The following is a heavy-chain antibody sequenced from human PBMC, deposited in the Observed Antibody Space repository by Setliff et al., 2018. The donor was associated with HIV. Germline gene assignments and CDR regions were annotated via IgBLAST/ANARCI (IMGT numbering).Heavy chain of an antibody. V-gene: IGHV4-34*01. CDR1: GGSFSGYY. D-gene: IGHD1-26*01. CDR2: INHSGST. Sequence: SETLSLTCAVYGGSFSGYYWTWIRQPPGKGLEWIGEINHSGSTNYNPSFKRRLTISVDTSKNQFSLKLSSVTAADTAVYYCARGLMGATTNGVFDSWGEGTLVTVSS. J-gene: IGHJ4*02. CDR3: ARGLMGATTNGVFDS.